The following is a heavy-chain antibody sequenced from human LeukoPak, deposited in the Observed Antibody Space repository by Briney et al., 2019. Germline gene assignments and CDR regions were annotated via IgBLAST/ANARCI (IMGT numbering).Heavy chain of an antibody. D-gene: IGHD6-19*01. J-gene: IGHJ4*02. CDR2: IYYSGRP. Sequence: PSETLSLTCTVSGGSISSHYWSWIRQPPGKGLEWIGYIYYSGRPNYNPSLKSRVTISVDTPKNQFSLKLSSVTAADTAVYYCARLQRAAGIAVAGSLDYWGQGTLVTVSS. CDR3: ARLQRAAGIAVAGSLDY. V-gene: IGHV4-59*08. CDR1: GGSISSHY.